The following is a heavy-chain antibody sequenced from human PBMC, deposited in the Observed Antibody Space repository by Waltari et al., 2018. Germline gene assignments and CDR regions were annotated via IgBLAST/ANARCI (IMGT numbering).Heavy chain of an antibody. V-gene: IGHV4-34*12. CDR3: ARTPPQIPHYSGSYPQGDWFDP. Sequence: QVQLQQWGAGLLKPSEPLSLTCAVYGGSFSGYYWSWIRQPPGKGLEWLGEIIHRGSTNYNRSLKSRGTISVDTSKNQFSLKLGSVTAADTAVYYCARTPPQIPHYSGSYPQGDWFDPWGQGTLVTVSS. D-gene: IGHD1-26*01. J-gene: IGHJ5*02. CDR1: GGSFSGYY. CDR2: IIHRGST.